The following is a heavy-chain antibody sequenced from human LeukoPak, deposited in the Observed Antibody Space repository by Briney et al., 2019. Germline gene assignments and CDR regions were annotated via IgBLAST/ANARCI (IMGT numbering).Heavy chain of an antibody. CDR3: GTTDGRDGNSGY. CDR2: VNHSGYT. V-gene: IGHV4-34*01. Sequence: SETLPLPCAVDGVSFNRYYWSWIRQPPGKGLEWIGEVNHSGYTTYHPSLSGRLAISVDTSKKQVFLILMSVTAADTAVYFCGTTDGRDGNSGYWGQGTLVIVSS. D-gene: IGHD1-26*01. CDR1: GVSFNRYY. J-gene: IGHJ4*02.